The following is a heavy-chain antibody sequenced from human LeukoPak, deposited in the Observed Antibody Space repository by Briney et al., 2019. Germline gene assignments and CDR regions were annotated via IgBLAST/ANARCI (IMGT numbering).Heavy chain of an antibody. CDR3: ARRVYGDYGDYFDY. CDR1: GYSFTNYW. J-gene: IGHJ4*02. CDR2: IYPGDSDT. D-gene: IGHD4-17*01. V-gene: IGHV5-51*01. Sequence: GESLKISCKGSGYSFTNYWIGWVRQIPGKGLEWMGIIYPGDSDTTYSPSFQGQVTISADKSITTAYLQWSSLKASDTAMYYCARRVYGDYGDYFDYWGQGTLVTVSS.